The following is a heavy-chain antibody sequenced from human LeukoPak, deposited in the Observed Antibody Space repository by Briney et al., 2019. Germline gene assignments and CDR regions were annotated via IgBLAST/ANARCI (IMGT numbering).Heavy chain of an antibody. CDR3: ARLQWLERKFDP. D-gene: IGHD6-19*01. J-gene: IGHJ5*02. V-gene: IGHV1-2*02. CDR2: MNPTSGGT. CDR1: VYNFTKYY. Sequence: ASVKVSCKASVYNFTKYYMHWVRQAPGQGLEGMGWMNPTSGGTNYAQKFQGRVTMTRDTPLNTAYIELSSLRSDDTAIYCCARLQWLERKFDPWGERTLVTVSS.